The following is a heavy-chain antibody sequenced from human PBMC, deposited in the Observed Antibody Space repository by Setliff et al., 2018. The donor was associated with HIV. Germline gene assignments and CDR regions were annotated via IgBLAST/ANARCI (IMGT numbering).Heavy chain of an antibody. V-gene: IGHV1-18*01. CDR1: GYTFTSYG. J-gene: IGHJ6*03. CDR2: ISAYNGNT. D-gene: IGHD3-10*01. Sequence: ASVKVSCKASGYTFTSYGISWVRQAPGQGLEWMGWISAYNGNTNYAQKLQGRVTMTTDTSTSTAYMELRSLRSDDTAVYYCARVTPDKRLNMVRGILEEVYYYYMDVWGKGTTVTVSS. CDR3: ARVTPDKRLNMVRGILEEVYYYYMDV.